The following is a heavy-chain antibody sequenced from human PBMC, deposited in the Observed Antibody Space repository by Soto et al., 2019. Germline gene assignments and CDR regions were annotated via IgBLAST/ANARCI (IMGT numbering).Heavy chain of an antibody. CDR1: GFTFSSYA. CDR2: ISTSGAAT. CDR3: ARYASSDYYYFEY. Sequence: PGGSLILSCAASGFTFSSYAMSWVRQAPGKGLEWVSAISTSGAATYYADSVKGRFTISRGNSKNTVFLQMNSLRAEDTAVYHFARYASSDYYYFEYWGQGTVVSVSS. J-gene: IGHJ4*02. V-gene: IGHV3-23*01. D-gene: IGHD3-22*01.